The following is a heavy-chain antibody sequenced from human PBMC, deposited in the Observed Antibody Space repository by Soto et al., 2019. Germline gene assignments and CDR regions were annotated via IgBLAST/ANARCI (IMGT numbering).Heavy chain of an antibody. V-gene: IGHV3-21*06. CDR3: ARDIASPGGDYFDS. J-gene: IGHJ4*02. D-gene: IGHD2-21*01. CDR1: GFTFRNYN. CDR2: ISTGGAYM. Sequence: EVQLVESGGGLVKAGGSLRLFCTASGFTFRNYNMNWVRQAPEKGLEWVSSISTGGAYMFYADSVKGRFTISSDNAQNSLFLQIDSPRAEDTAVYYCARDIASPGGDYFDSWGQGTLGTVSS.